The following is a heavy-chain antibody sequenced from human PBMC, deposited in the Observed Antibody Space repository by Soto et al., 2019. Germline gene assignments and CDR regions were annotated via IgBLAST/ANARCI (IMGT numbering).Heavy chain of an antibody. J-gene: IGHJ4*02. D-gene: IGHD3-10*01. Sequence: TSETLSLTCTVSGGSISSGGYYWSWIRQPPGKGLERIGEINHSGSTNYNPSLKSRVTISVDTSKNQFSLKLSSVTAADTAVYYCARAGITMVRGTVFDYWGQGTLVTVSS. V-gene: IGHV4-39*07. CDR1: GGSISSGGYY. CDR2: INHSGST. CDR3: ARAGITMVRGTVFDY.